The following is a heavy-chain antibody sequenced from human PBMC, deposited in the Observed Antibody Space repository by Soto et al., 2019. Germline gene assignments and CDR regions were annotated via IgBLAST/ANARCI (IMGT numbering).Heavy chain of an antibody. CDR1: GFTFSDHY. CDR2: INPTGERL. Sequence: QVQLLQSGAEVKKPGASVKVSCKASGFTFSDHYMHWVRPAPGQGREWMGIINPTGERLNYAQKVQGRVTITRDTSTSTVYMDLSSLRYDDTAVYYGATDNSEHYGTPDASSWFDPWGQGTLVTVSS. D-gene: IGHD3-10*01. J-gene: IGHJ5*02. V-gene: IGHV1-46*01. CDR3: ATDNSEHYGTPDASSWFDP.